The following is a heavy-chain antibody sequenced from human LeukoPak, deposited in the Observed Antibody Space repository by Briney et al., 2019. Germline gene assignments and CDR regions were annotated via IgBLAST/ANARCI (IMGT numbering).Heavy chain of an antibody. CDR2: ISSGSGYI. CDR1: GFTFSSYI. Sequence: GGSLRLSCAASGFTFSSYIMNWVRQAPGKGLDWVSSISSGSGYIYYADSVKGRFTISRDNAKNSLYLQMNSLRAEDTAVYYCARVSGTSLDYWGQGTLVTVSS. CDR3: ARVSGTSLDY. V-gene: IGHV3-21*01. D-gene: IGHD3-10*01. J-gene: IGHJ4*02.